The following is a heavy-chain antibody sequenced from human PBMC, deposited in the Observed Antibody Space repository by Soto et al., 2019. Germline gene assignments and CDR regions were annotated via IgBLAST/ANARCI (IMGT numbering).Heavy chain of an antibody. CDR2: IQRDGSEI. CDR3: ARDRGCSGDSCHPPRYYYYGMDV. D-gene: IGHD2-15*01. Sequence: EVQVVESGGGLVQPGGSLRLSCAASGFTFSNYWMNWVRQAPGKGLEWVANIQRDGSEIHYAGSVRGRFTISRDNAKNLLYLQMNSLRAEDTALYYCARDRGCSGDSCHPPRYYYYGMDVWGQGTTVTVSS. J-gene: IGHJ6*02. CDR1: GFTFSNYW. V-gene: IGHV3-7*01.